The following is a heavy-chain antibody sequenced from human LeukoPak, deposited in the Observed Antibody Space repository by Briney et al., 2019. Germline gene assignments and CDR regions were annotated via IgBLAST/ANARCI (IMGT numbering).Heavy chain of an antibody. Sequence: GGSLRLSCAASGFTFSSYTMNWVRQAPGKGLEWVSSVTSRSSYIYYADSVKGRFTISRDNSNNTLYLQMNNLRAEDTAVYYCAKSGSGYYYGSGSYLVDFWGQGTLVTVSS. D-gene: IGHD3-10*01. CDR1: GFTFSSYT. CDR2: VTSRSSYI. V-gene: IGHV3-21*01. CDR3: AKSGSGYYYGSGSYLVDF. J-gene: IGHJ4*02.